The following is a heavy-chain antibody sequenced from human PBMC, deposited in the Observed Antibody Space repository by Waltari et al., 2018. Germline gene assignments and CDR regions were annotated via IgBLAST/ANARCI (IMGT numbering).Heavy chain of an antibody. Sequence: QVQLVQSGAEVKKPGASVKLSCKASGSTSTGYYIHWARQSPGQGLEWMGWLNPYSGGTEYAQTFQGRITMTRDTSISTAYLDLSRLRSDDTAVYYCARDLSPHTWYFDLWGRGTLVTVSS. CDR3: ARDLSPHTWYFDL. CDR1: GSTSTGYY. J-gene: IGHJ2*01. CDR2: LNPYSGGT. D-gene: IGHD3-3*02. V-gene: IGHV1-2*02.